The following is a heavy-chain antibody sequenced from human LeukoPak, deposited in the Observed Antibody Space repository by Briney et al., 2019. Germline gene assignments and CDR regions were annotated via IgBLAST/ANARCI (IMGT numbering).Heavy chain of an antibody. D-gene: IGHD5-12*01. CDR3: AREGGYSGYDFDY. CDR2: ISSSGSTI. J-gene: IGHJ4*02. V-gene: IGHV3-48*03. Sequence: PGGSLRLSCAASGFTFSSYEMNRVRQAPVKGLEWVSYISSSGSTIYYADSVKGRFTISRDNAKNSLYLQMNSLRAEDTAVYYCAREGGYSGYDFDYWGQGTLVTVSS. CDR1: GFTFSSYE.